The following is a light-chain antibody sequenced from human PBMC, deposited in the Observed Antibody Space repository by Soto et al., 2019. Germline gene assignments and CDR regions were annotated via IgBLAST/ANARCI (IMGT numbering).Light chain of an antibody. V-gene: IGKV1-39*01. J-gene: IGKJ5*01. CDR1: QTISSY. CDR2: AAS. Sequence: DIQMTQSPSSLSASIGDRYTITCRASQTISSYLNWYQQKQGKXPKXXIYAASTLESGVPSRFTGSGSGTDLTITISSLQPEDFETYYCQQSYITPYTFGQGTRLDIK. CDR3: QQSYITPYT.